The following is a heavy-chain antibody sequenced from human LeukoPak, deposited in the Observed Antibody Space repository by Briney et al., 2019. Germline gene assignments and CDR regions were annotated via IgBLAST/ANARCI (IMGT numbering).Heavy chain of an antibody. CDR3: AILLDSSGSPLDY. CDR2: IYHSGST. J-gene: IGHJ4*02. D-gene: IGHD3-10*01. Sequence: SETLSLTCAVSGYSISSGYYWGWIRQPPGKGLEWIGSIYHSGSTYYNPSLKSRVTISVDTSKNQFSLKLSSVTAADTAVYYCAILLDSSGSPLDYWGQGTLVTVSS. CDR1: GYSISSGYY. V-gene: IGHV4-38-2*01.